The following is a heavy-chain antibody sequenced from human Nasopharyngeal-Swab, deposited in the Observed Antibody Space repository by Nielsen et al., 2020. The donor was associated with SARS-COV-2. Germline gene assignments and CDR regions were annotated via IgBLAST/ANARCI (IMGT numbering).Heavy chain of an antibody. CDR1: GGSISSYY. D-gene: IGHD3-9*01. Sequence: AETLSLTCTVSGGSISSYYWTWIRQPPGKGLEWIGYIYYSGSTNYNPSLKSRVTISVNTSKTQFSLRLRPLTAADTAVYYCARIELRSLDGVVSNGWFDPWGQGTLVTVSS. V-gene: IGHV4-59*01. J-gene: IGHJ5*02. CDR3: ARIELRSLDGVVSNGWFDP. CDR2: IYYSGST.